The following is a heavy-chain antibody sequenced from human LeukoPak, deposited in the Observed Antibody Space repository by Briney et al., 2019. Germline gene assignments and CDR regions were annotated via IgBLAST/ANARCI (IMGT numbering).Heavy chain of an antibody. CDR1: GASISGTSYY. V-gene: IGHV4-39*02. D-gene: IGHD3-10*01. CDR3: SRGRVWFGFFDL. J-gene: IGHJ2*01. CDR2: ISYSGNT. Sequence: PSETLSLTCTVSGASISGTSYYWGWVRQPPGKGLEWLGTISYSGNTYYDPSLKSRLTISVDTSKNQFSLNLTSVTAADTGVYYCSRGRVWFGFFDLWGRGTLVTVSS.